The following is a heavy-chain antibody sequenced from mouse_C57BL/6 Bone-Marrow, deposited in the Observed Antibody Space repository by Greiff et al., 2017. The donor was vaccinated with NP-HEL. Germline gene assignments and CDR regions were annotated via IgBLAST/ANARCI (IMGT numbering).Heavy chain of an antibody. CDR1: GFTFSDYG. CDR2: ISSGSSTI. V-gene: IGHV5-17*01. Sequence: EVHLVESGGGLVKPGGSLKLSCAASGFTFSDYGMHWVRQAPEKGLEWVAYISSGSSTIYYAAPVKGRFTISSANAKNTLFLQMTSRRTEDTAMYYCARGTYDGSSHWYFDVWGTGTTVTVSS. D-gene: IGHD1-1*01. CDR3: ARGTYDGSSHWYFDV. J-gene: IGHJ1*03.